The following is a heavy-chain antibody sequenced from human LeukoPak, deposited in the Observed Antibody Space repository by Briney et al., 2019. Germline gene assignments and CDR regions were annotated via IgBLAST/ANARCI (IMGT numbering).Heavy chain of an antibody. Sequence: GSLRLSCAASGFTFSDYYMSWIRQAPGKGLEWVSYISSSGSTIYYADSVKGRFTIPRDNAKNSLYLQMNSLRAEDTAVYYCARDCWDYYDSSGYCIDYWGQGTLVTVSS. CDR3: ARDCWDYYDSSGYCIDY. CDR2: ISSSGSTI. V-gene: IGHV3-11*04. CDR1: GFTFSDYY. J-gene: IGHJ4*02. D-gene: IGHD3-22*01.